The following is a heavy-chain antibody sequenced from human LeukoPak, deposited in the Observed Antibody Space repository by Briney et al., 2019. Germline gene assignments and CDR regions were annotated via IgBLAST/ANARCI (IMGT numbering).Heavy chain of an antibody. V-gene: IGHV3-7*01. CDR1: GFTFSSCW. CDR3: AARGSYYYFDY. J-gene: IGHJ4*02. CDR2: IKQDGSEK. D-gene: IGHD1-26*01. Sequence: TGGSLRLSCAASGFTFSSCWMSWVRQAPGKGLEWVANIKQDGSEKYYVDSVKGRFTISGDNAKNSLYLQMNSLRAEDTAVYYCAARGSYYYFDYWGQGTLVTVSS.